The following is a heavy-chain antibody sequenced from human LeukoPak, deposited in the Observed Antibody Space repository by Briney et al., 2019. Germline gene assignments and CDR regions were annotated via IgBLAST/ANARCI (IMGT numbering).Heavy chain of an antibody. CDR3: ARAVTASAELNWFDP. Sequence: ASVKVSCKASGYTFTDYYIHCVRQAPGQGLEWMGWINPNSGDTNYSQKFQGRVTMTRDTSISTAYMELSRLTSDDTAVYYCARAVTASAELNWFDPWGQGTLVTVSS. CDR1: GYTFTDYY. V-gene: IGHV1-2*02. D-gene: IGHD2-21*02. CDR2: INPNSGDT. J-gene: IGHJ5*02.